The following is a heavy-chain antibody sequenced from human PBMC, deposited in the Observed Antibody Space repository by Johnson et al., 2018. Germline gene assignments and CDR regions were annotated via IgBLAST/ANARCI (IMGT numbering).Heavy chain of an antibody. Sequence: QVQLVESGAEVKKPGSSVKVSCKASGGTFSSYAISWVRQAPGQGLEWMGGIIPIFGTANYAQKFQGRVTITADESTSTAYMELSSLRSEDTAVYYCARGLGGSSGRYYYYYMDVWGKGTTVTVSS. CDR1: GGTFSSYA. J-gene: IGHJ6*03. CDR3: ARGLGGSSGRYYYYYMDV. CDR2: IIPIFGTA. D-gene: IGHD6-6*01. V-gene: IGHV1-69*01.